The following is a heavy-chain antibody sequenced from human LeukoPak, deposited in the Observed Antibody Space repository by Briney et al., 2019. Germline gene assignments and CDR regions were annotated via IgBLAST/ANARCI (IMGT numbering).Heavy chain of an antibody. Sequence: TSETLSLTSAVYGGSFSGYYWSWIRQPPGKGLEGIININHRGTTNSQPSLNSLVTISVDTSKTQFSLKLSSVTAADTAVYYCASAALIAARPFDYWGQGTLVTVSS. CDR1: GGSFSGYY. CDR3: ASAALIAARPFDY. J-gene: IGHJ4*02. D-gene: IGHD6-6*01. CDR2: INHRGTT. V-gene: IGHV4-34*01.